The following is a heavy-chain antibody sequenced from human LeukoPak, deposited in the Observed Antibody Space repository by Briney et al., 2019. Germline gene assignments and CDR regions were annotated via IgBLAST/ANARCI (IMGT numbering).Heavy chain of an antibody. V-gene: IGHV4-59*12. CDR2: IYYSGST. Sequence: SETLSLTCTVSGGSISSYYWSWIRQPPGKGLEWIGYIYYSGSTNYNPSLKSRVTISVDTSKNQFSLKLSSVTAADTAVYYCARVIDDILTGFIDYWGQGTLVTVSS. CDR3: ARVIDDILTGFIDY. CDR1: GGSISSYY. J-gene: IGHJ4*02. D-gene: IGHD3-9*01.